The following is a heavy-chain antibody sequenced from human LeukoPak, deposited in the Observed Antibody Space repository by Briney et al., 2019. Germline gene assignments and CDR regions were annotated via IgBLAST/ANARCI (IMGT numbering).Heavy chain of an antibody. V-gene: IGHV4-34*01. D-gene: IGHD7-27*01. CDR2: INHSGST. J-gene: IGHJ5*02. CDR3: ARGRRHWGATNNWFDP. CDR1: GGSFSGYY. Sequence: SETLSLTCAVYGGSFSGYYWSWIRQPPGKGLEWIGEINHSGSTNYNPSLKSRVTISVDTSKNQFSLKLSSVTAADTAVYYCARGRRHWGATNNWFDPWGQGTLVTVSS.